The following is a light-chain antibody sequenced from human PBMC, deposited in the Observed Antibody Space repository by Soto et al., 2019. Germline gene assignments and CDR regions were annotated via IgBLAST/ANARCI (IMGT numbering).Light chain of an antibody. CDR3: AAWDDSLNGFYV. Sequence: QSVLTQSPSASGTPGQRVTISCSGSSSNIGTNTVNWYQHLPGTAPKLLIYSNNQRPSGVPDRFSGSKSDTSASLAISGLQSEDEADYYCAAWDDSLNGFYVFGTGTKVTVL. V-gene: IGLV1-44*01. CDR1: SSNIGTNT. CDR2: SNN. J-gene: IGLJ1*01.